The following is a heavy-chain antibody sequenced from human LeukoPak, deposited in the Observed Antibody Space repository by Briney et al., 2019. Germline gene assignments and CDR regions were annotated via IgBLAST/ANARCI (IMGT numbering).Heavy chain of an antibody. CDR3: GGGGGGFGELWDYYYYGMDV. CDR2: ISSSSSYI. V-gene: IGHV3-21*01. Sequence: GGSLRLSCAASGFTFSSYSMNWVRQAPGKGLEWVSSISSSSSYIYYADSVKGRFTISRDNAKNSLYLQMNSLRAEDTAGYYWGGGGGGFGELWDYYYYGMDVWGQGTTVTVSS. D-gene: IGHD3-10*01. CDR1: GFTFSSYS. J-gene: IGHJ6*02.